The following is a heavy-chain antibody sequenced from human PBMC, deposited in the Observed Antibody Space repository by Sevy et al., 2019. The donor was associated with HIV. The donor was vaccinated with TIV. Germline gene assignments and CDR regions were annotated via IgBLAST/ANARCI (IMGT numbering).Heavy chain of an antibody. Sequence: GGSLRLSCTASGFTFDDYAMSWFRQAPGKGLEWVAFITRNSYEAYGGTTEYAASVEGRFTISRDDSKSIAYLQMNSLKTEDTAVYYCTRGLATADTPEYYFDYWGQGTLVTVSS. CDR1: GFTFDDYA. J-gene: IGHJ4*02. CDR2: ITRNSYEAYGGTT. CDR3: TRGLATADTPEYYFDY. V-gene: IGHV3-49*03. D-gene: IGHD2-15*01.